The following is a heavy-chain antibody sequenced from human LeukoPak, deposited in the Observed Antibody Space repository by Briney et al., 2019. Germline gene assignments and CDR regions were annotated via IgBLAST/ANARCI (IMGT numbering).Heavy chain of an antibody. Sequence: GGSLRLSCAASGFTFSSYSMNWVRQAPGKGQEWVSSISSSSSYIYYADSVKGRFTISRDNAKNSLYLQMNSLRAEDTAVYYCARDPYARQQPVRPFGYYGMDVWGQGTTVTVSS. CDR3: ARDPYARQQPVRPFGYYGMDV. CDR2: ISSSSSYI. J-gene: IGHJ6*02. CDR1: GFTFSSYS. V-gene: IGHV3-21*03. D-gene: IGHD6-13*01.